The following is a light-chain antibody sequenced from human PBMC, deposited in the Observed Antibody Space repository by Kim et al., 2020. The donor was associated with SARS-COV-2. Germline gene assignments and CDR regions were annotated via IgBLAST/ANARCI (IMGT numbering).Light chain of an antibody. V-gene: IGLV2-23*02. Sequence: QSALTQPASVSGSPGQSITISCTGTSSDVGGYNLVSWYQHHPGKAPKLMIFEVSKRPSGVSNRFSGSKSGNTASLTISGLQAEDEADYYCCSYAGSSTLGVFGGGTQLTVL. CDR1: SSDVGGYNL. CDR3: CSYAGSSTLGV. CDR2: EVS. J-gene: IGLJ3*02.